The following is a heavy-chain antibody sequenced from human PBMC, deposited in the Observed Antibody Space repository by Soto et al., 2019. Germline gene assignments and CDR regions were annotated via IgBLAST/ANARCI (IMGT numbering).Heavy chain of an antibody. CDR3: ARVKGYRMVRGVSNWFDP. V-gene: IGHV3-11*06. CDR2: ISSSSSYT. CDR1: GFTFIDYY. Sequence: PWGSLRLSCAASGFTFIDYYMSCIRHSPLKWLEWVSYISSSSSYTNYADSVKGRFTISRDNAKNSLYLQMNSLRAEDTAVYYCARVKGYRMVRGVSNWFDPWGQGTLVTVSS. D-gene: IGHD3-10*01. J-gene: IGHJ5*02.